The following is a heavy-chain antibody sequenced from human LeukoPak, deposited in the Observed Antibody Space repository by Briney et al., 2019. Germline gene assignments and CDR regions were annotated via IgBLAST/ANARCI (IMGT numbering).Heavy chain of an antibody. D-gene: IGHD6-19*01. CDR2: KSYDGSNK. V-gene: IGHV3-30*03. J-gene: IGHJ4*02. CDR3: ATSTSGPYSSGIRSGPFDY. Sequence: GGTLRLYCAASGSTFSSYGMPWVRQAPGKGLEWVAVKSYDGSNKYYADSVKGRFTISRDNSKNTLYLQMNSLRAEDTAVYYCATSTSGPYSSGIRSGPFDYWGQGTLVTVSS. CDR1: GSTFSSYG.